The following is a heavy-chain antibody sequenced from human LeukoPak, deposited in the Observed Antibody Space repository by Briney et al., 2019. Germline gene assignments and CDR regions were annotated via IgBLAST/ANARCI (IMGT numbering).Heavy chain of an antibody. J-gene: IGHJ5*02. Sequence: KPSETLSLTCTVSGGSISSSSYYWGWIRQPPGKGLEWIGSIYYSGSTYYNPSLKSRVTISVDTSKNQFSLKLSSVTAADTAVYYCARRGYSSSWYWFDPWGQGTLVTVSS. CDR1: GGSISSSSYY. CDR3: ARRGYSSSWYWFDP. V-gene: IGHV4-39*07. CDR2: IYYSGST. D-gene: IGHD6-13*01.